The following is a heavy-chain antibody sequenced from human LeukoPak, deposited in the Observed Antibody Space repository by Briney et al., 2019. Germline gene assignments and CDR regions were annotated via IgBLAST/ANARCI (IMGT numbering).Heavy chain of an antibody. D-gene: IGHD5-18*01. J-gene: IGHJ4*02. CDR3: ARDVDSYGSEYYFDH. CDR2: IIPILGIA. Sequence: SVKVSCKACGGTFSSYAISWVRQAPGQGLEWMGRIIPILGIANYAQKFQGRVTITADKSTSTAYMELSSLRSEDTAVYYCARDVDSYGSEYYFDHWAQGTLVTVSS. V-gene: IGHV1-69*04. CDR1: GGTFSSYA.